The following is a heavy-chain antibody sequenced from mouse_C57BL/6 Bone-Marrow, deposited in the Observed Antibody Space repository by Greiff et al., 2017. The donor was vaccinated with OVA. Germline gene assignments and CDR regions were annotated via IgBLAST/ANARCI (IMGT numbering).Heavy chain of an antibody. CDR3: ANYYGGRGLYWYFDV. V-gene: IGHV1-85*01. J-gene: IGHJ1*03. Sequence: QVQLQESGPELVKPGASVKLSCKASGYTFTSYDINWVKQRTGQGLEWIGWIYPRDGSTKYNEKFKGKAKLTVDPSSSTAYMELHSLTSEDSAVYFCANYYGGRGLYWYFDVWGTGTTVTVSS. CDR1: GYTFTSYD. D-gene: IGHD1-1*01. CDR2: IYPRDGST.